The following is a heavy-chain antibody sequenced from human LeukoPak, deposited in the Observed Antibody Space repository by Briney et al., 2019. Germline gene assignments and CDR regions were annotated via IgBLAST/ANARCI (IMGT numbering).Heavy chain of an antibody. CDR1: GGSISSYY. D-gene: IGHD2-2*01. J-gene: IGHJ6*04. CDR3: ARTRRYCSSTSCRLGYYYYCMDV. V-gene: IGHV4-59*01. CDR2: IYYSGST. Sequence: SETLSLTCTVSGGSISSYYWSWIRQPPGKGLEWIGYIYYSGSTNYNPSLKSRVTISVDTSKNQFSLKLSPVTAADTAVYYCARTRRYCSSTSCRLGYYYYCMDVWGKGTTVTVSS.